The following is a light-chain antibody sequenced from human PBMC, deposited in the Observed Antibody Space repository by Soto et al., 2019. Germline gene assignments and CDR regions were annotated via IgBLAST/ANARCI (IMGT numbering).Light chain of an antibody. CDR1: RSNIGDNT. CDR3: AAWDDSLKGYV. Sequence: VLTQPPSASGTPGQGVTLSCSGSRSNIGDNTVLWYQHLSGTAPKLLMYYNNQRPAGVPDRFSGSKSGTSASLAISGLQSDDEADYYCAAWDDSLKGYVFGTGTKVTVL. J-gene: IGLJ1*01. CDR2: YNN. V-gene: IGLV1-44*01.